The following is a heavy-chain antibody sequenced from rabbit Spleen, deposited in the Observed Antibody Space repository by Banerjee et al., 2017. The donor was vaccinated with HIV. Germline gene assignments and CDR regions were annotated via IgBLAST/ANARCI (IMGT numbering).Heavy chain of an antibody. J-gene: IGHJ4*01. V-gene: IGHV1S40*01. CDR1: GFSFSSSYY. CDR3: ARDYVSNDGWSDL. D-gene: IGHD6-1*01. Sequence: QSLEESGGGLVQPEGSVTLTCTASGFSFSSSYYMCWVRQAPGKGLEWIGCIYTGGSGSTAYASWAKGRFTVSKTSSTTVTLQVTSLTVADTAAYFCARDYVSNDGWSDLWGPGTLVTVS. CDR2: IYTGGSGST.